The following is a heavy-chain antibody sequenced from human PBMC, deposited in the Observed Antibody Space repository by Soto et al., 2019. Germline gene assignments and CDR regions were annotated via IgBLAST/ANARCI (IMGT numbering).Heavy chain of an antibody. CDR1: GFTFSSYS. J-gene: IGHJ6*03. CDR2: ISSSSSYI. D-gene: IGHD3-10*01. Sequence: EVQLVESGGGLVKPGGSLRLSCAASGFTFSSYSMNWVRQAPGKGLEWVSSISSSSSYIYYADSVKGRFTISRDNAKNSLYLKMNSLRAEDTAVYYCARGFGYYGSGSYYNYGYYYYYYMDVWGKGTTVTVSS. V-gene: IGHV3-21*01. CDR3: ARGFGYYGSGSYYNYGYYYYYYMDV.